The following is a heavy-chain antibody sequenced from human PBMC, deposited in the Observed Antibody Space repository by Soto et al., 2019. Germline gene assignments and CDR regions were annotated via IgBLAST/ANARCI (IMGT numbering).Heavy chain of an antibody. CDR1: GGIFSTYA. V-gene: IGHV1-69*01. Sequence: QVQLVQSGAEVKKPGSSVKVSCKASGGIFSTYAISWLRQAPGQGLEWMGGIIPLFGTPNYAQRVQGRVTITAVESTSTAYMELSRLRSEDTAGYDCARDRDDYGSGNYYNRMDFWGQGTLVTVSS. CDR3: ARDRDDYGSGNYYNRMDF. CDR2: IIPLFGTP. D-gene: IGHD3-10*01. J-gene: IGHJ4*02.